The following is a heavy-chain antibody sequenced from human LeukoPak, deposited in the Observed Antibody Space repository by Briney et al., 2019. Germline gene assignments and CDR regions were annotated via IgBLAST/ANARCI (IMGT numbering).Heavy chain of an antibody. CDR1: GFTFSSYA. CDR2: ISYDGSNK. V-gene: IGHV3-30*01. J-gene: IGHJ5*02. Sequence: GRSLRLSCAASGFTFSSYAMHWVRQAPGKGLEWVAVISYDGSNKYYADSVKGRFTISRDNSKNTLYLQMNSLRAEDTAVHYCAGGFDPWGQGTLVTVPS. CDR3: AGGFDP.